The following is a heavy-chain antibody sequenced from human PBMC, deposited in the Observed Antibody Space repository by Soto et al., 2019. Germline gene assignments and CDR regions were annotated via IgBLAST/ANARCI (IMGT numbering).Heavy chain of an antibody. J-gene: IGHJ5*02. Sequence: SETLSLTCTVSGGSISSSRYYWGWIRQPPGKGLEWIGSIYYSGSTDYNLTLNSRVTISVDRAKNQFSLKLSSVTAADTAVYYCARAGTSSSLNWFDPWGQGTLVTVSS. D-gene: IGHD6-6*01. CDR1: GGSISSSRYY. CDR2: IYYSGST. V-gene: IGHV4-39*01. CDR3: ARAGTSSSLNWFDP.